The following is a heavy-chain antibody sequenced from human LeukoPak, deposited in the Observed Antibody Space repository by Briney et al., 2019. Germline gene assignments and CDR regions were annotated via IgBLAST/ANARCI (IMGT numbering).Heavy chain of an antibody. J-gene: IGHJ4*02. D-gene: IGHD5-12*01. CDR1: GFIFSHYW. Sequence: GGSLRLSCAASGFIFSHYWMTWVRQAPGKGLEWVAQINQDGSEEYYMDSVKARFTISRDNAKNSVFPQMNSLRAEDTAVYYCVRDGGVSGYDLLDYWGQGTLVTVSS. V-gene: IGHV3-7*01. CDR2: INQDGSEE. CDR3: VRDGGVSGYDLLDY.